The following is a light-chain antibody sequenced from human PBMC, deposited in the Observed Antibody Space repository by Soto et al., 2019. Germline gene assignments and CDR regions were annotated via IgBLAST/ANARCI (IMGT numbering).Light chain of an antibody. CDR1: QGIRSY. Sequence: AIRMTQSPSSFSASTGDSVTNTCRASQGIRSYLAWYQQKPGRAPKLLIYAASTLQSGVPSRFSGSGSGTDFTLTISCLQSEDFATYYCQQYYTYPRTFGQGTKVEIK. V-gene: IGKV1-8*01. CDR3: QQYYTYPRT. J-gene: IGKJ1*01. CDR2: AAS.